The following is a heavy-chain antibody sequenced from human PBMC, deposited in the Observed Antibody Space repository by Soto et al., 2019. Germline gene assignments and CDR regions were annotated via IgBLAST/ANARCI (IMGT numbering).Heavy chain of an antibody. Sequence: PGWSITLSCAASGVTVSSNYMSGVRQAPGKGLEWVSVIYSGGSTYYADSVKGRFTISRDNSKSTLYLQMNSLRAEDTAVYYCARHGYNYGGGYFDYWGQGTLVTVSS. D-gene: IGHD5-18*01. CDR2: IYSGGST. V-gene: IGHV3-66*04. CDR3: ARHGYNYGGGYFDY. CDR1: GVTVSSNY. J-gene: IGHJ4*02.